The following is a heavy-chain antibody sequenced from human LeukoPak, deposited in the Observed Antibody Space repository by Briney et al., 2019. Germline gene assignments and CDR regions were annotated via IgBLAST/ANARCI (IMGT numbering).Heavy chain of an antibody. CDR2: INHSGST. CDR3: ARGRTISDSSGYYRAAHYMDV. V-gene: IGHV4-34*01. Sequence: SETLSLTCAVYGGSFSGYYWSWIRQPPGKGLEWIGEINHSGSTNYNPSLKSRVTISVDTSKNQFSLKLSSVTAADTAVYCCARGRTISDSSGYYRAAHYMDVWGKGTTVTVSS. J-gene: IGHJ6*03. CDR1: GGSFSGYY. D-gene: IGHD3-22*01.